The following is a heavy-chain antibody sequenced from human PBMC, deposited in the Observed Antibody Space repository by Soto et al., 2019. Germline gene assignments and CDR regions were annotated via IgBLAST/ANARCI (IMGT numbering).Heavy chain of an antibody. J-gene: IGHJ4*02. CDR1: GYTFTSYD. CDR2: MNPNSGNT. Sequence: QVQLVQSEAEVKKPGASVKVSCKASGYTFTSYDFNWVRQAPGQGLEWMGWMNPNSGNTGYAQKFQGRVSRTRDTYIRTDYMELSSLIYEGTDLDDCVRAGRRGYPDYWGQGNLVTVSS. CDR3: VRAGRRGYPDY. V-gene: IGHV1-8*01. D-gene: IGHD2-15*01.